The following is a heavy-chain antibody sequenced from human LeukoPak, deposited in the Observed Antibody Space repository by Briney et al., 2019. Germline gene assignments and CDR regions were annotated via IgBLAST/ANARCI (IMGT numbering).Heavy chain of an antibody. CDR2: INSDGSST. CDR1: GFSFRIYW. CDR3: PQADSQH. Sequence: PGGSLSLYCAASGFSFRIYWMHWVRQAPGKGLVWVSRINSDGSSTSYADSVKGRFTIARGNAKNLVYLQMNSLRVEDTAIYYRPQADSQHWGQGTLVTVSS. V-gene: IGHV3-74*01. J-gene: IGHJ1*01.